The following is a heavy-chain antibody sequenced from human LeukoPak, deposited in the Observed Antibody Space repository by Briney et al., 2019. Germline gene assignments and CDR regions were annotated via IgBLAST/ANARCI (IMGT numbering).Heavy chain of an antibody. D-gene: IGHD6-6*01. CDR1: GASISGFY. Sequence: SETLSLTCTVSGASISGFYWSWIRQPPGKGLEWIGYIYFSGSTNYNPSLKSRVTISVDTSNNQFSLNLTSVTAADTAVYYCARGDHSSSSGCCFDFWGQGTLVTVSS. J-gene: IGHJ4*02. CDR3: ARGDHSSSSGCCFDF. V-gene: IGHV4-59*01. CDR2: IYFSGST.